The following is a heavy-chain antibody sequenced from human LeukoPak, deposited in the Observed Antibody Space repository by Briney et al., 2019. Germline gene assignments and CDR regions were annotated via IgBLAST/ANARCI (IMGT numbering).Heavy chain of an antibody. Sequence: GGSLRLSCAASGFTFSSYGMHWARQAPGKGLEGVAVIWNDGSEKYYADSVKGRFTISRDNSKNTLYLQMNSLRAEDTAVYYCAKPTRGSGSFLIDFWGQGTLVTVSS. D-gene: IGHD1-26*01. V-gene: IGHV3-33*06. CDR1: GFTFSSYG. CDR3: AKPTRGSGSFLIDF. CDR2: IWNDGSEK. J-gene: IGHJ4*02.